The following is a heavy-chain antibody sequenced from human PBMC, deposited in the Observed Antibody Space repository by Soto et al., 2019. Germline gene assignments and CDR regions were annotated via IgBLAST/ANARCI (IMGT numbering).Heavy chain of an antibody. CDR1: GYNFTTYW. J-gene: IGHJ4*02. Sequence: PGESLKISCKGSGYNFTTYWIGWVRQMPGKGLEWMGIIYPGDSDTTYGPSFQGQVTISADKSITTAYLQWSSLKASDTAIYYCARRAAYYYDNSGSFDNWGKGTLVTVSS. D-gene: IGHD3-22*01. V-gene: IGHV5-51*01. CDR2: IYPGDSDT. CDR3: ARRAAYYYDNSGSFDN.